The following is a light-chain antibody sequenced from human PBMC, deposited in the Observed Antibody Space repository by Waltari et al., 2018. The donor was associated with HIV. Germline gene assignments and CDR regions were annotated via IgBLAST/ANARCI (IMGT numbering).Light chain of an antibody. Sequence: SYMLTQPPSVSVAPGETARLTCEGDNIGRRSVQWYQQKAGQAPVLVIYYDIDRPSGIPGRFSGSNSDNTATLTSSRVEAGDEADYYCQVWDGDSNHVVFGGGTKLAVL. V-gene: IGLV3-21*04. CDR3: QVWDGDSNHVV. J-gene: IGLJ2*01. CDR1: NIGRRS. CDR2: YDI.